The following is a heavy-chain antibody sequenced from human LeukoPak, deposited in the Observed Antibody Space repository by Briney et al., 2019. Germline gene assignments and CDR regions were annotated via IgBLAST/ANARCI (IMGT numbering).Heavy chain of an antibody. CDR1: GYTFTSYA. CDR3: ARVPLWFGELLSDY. V-gene: IGHV1-3*01. D-gene: IGHD3-10*01. CDR2: IDAGNGNT. Sequence: ASVKVSCKASGYTFTSYAMHWVRQAPGQRLEWMGWIDAGNGNTKYSQKFQGRVTITRDTSASTAYMELSSLRSEDTAVYYCARVPLWFGELLSDYWGQGTLVTVS. J-gene: IGHJ4*02.